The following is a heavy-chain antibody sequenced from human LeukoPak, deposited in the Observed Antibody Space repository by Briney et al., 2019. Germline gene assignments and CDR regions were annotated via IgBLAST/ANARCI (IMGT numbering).Heavy chain of an antibody. CDR1: GYTFTSYA. CDR3: ARVYVTDYYDSIQFDY. V-gene: IGHV7-4-1*02. CDR2: INTNTGDP. J-gene: IGHJ4*02. Sequence: ASVKVPCKASGYTFTSYAMNWVRQAPGQGLEWMGWINTNTGDPTYAQGFTGRFVFSLDTSVSTAYLQISSLKAEDTAVYYCARVYVTDYYDSIQFDYWGQGTLVTVSS. D-gene: IGHD3-22*01.